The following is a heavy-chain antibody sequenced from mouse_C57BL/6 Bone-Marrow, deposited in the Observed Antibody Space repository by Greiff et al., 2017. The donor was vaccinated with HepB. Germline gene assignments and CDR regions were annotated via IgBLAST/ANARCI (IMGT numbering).Heavy chain of an antibody. CDR2: IHPNSGST. CDR1: GYTFTSYW. J-gene: IGHJ4*01. D-gene: IGHD2-14*01. CDR3: AKRGVREGYAIAS. Sequence: QVQLQQSGAELVKPGASVKLSCKASGYTFTSYWMHWVKQRPGQGLEWIGMIHPNSGSTNYNEKFKSKATLTVDKSSSTAYMQLSSLTSEDSAVYYCAKRGVREGYAIASWGQGTSVTVSS. V-gene: IGHV1-64*01.